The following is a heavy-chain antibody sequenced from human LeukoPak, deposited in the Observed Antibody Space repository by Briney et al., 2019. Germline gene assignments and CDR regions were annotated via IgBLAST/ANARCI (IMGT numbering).Heavy chain of an antibody. D-gene: IGHD2-15*01. V-gene: IGHV1-69*04. CDR3: ARGRTTVVDSLGY. J-gene: IGHJ4*02. Sequence: RASVKVSCKASGGTFSSYAISGVRQAPGQGLEWMGRIIPILGIANYAQKFQGRVTITADKSTSTAYMELSSLRSGDTAVYYCARGRTTVVDSLGYWGQGTLVTVSS. CDR2: IIPILGIA. CDR1: GGTFSSYA.